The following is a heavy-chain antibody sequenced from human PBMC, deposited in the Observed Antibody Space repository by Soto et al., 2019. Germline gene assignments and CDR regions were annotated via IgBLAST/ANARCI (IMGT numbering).Heavy chain of an antibody. J-gene: IGHJ4*02. CDR2: VYYRGRS. D-gene: IGHD2-8*01. Sequence: SETLSLTCTVSGGSVSNSNYYWGWIRQSPGKGLEWIGSVYYRGRSYSKSSVKSRVTISVDTSKNQFSLNLNSVTASDTAVYYCVSQRTSVLSQAYFDYWGPGALVTVSS. CDR1: GGSVSNSNYY. CDR3: VSQRTSVLSQAYFDY. V-gene: IGHV4-39*01.